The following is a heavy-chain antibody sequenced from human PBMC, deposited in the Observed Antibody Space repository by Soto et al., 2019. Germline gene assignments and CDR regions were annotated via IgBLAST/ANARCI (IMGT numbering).Heavy chain of an antibody. J-gene: IGHJ6*02. V-gene: IGHV4-39*01. CDR3: ARIVSGYDFSWEYYYGMDV. Sequence: SETLSLTCTVSGCSISSSSYYWGWIRQPPGKGLEWIGSIYYSGSTYYNPSLKSRVTISVDTSKNQFSLKLSSVTAADTAVYYCARIVSGYDFSWEYYYGMDVWGQGTTVTVSS. D-gene: IGHD5-12*01. CDR2: IYYSGST. CDR1: GCSISSSSYY.